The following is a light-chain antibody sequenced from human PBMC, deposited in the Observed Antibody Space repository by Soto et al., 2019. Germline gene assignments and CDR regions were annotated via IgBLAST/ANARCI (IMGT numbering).Light chain of an antibody. Sequence: IPFTQSPSSLSASVGARVTITCRASQGISSYLAWYQQKPGKAPKLLIYAASTLQSGVPSRFSGSGSGTDVTITISSLQPEDVETYYCQQLNRYPLTFGGGTKVDIK. J-gene: IGKJ4*01. V-gene: IGKV1-9*01. CDR3: QQLNRYPLT. CDR1: QGISSY. CDR2: AAS.